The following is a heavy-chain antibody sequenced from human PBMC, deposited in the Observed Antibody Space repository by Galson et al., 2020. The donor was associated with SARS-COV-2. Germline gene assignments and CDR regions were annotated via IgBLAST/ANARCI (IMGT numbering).Heavy chain of an antibody. D-gene: IGHD3-22*01. Sequence: SGVAAALKNKKDWMSWVRQAPGKGLEWVDRINSKTEGATTNYVALAKGIFTISRDDSKNTLYMQMNSLKTEVTAVYYCTTVIHYYDSSGYHNDAFNIWGQGTMVTVS. CDR1: ALKNKKDW. V-gene: IGHV3-15*01. CDR2: INSKTEGATT. J-gene: IGHJ3*02. CDR3: TTVIHYYDSSGYHNDAFNI.